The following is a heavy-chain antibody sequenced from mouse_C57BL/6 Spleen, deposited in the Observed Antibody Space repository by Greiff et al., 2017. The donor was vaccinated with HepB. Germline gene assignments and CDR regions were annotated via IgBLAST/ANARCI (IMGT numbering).Heavy chain of an antibody. V-gene: IGHV14-4*01. J-gene: IGHJ2*01. CDR3: TTGAEKDFDY. D-gene: IGHD3-3*01. CDR2: IDPENGDT. Sequence: VQLQQSGAELVRPGASVKLSCTASGFNIKDDYMHWVKQRPEQGLEWIGWIDPENGDTEYASKFQGKATITADTSSNTAYLQLSSLTSEDTAVYYCTTGAEKDFDYWGQGTTLTVSS. CDR1: GFNIKDDY.